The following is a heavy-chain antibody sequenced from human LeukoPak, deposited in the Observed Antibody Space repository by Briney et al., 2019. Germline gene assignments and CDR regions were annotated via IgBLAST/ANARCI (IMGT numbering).Heavy chain of an antibody. Sequence: SETLSLTCAVYGGSFSGYYWSWIRQPPGKGLEWIGEINHSGSTNYNPSLKSRVTISVDTSKNQFSLKLSSVTAADTAVYYCARFEPDSSGYHTLDYWGQGTLVTVSS. CDR3: ARFEPDSSGYHTLDY. D-gene: IGHD3-22*01. J-gene: IGHJ4*02. CDR2: INHSGST. V-gene: IGHV4-34*01. CDR1: GGSFSGYY.